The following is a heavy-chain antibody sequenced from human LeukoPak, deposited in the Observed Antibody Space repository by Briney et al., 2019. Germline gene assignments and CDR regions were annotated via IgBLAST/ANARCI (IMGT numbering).Heavy chain of an antibody. CDR1: GGSISSYY. J-gene: IGHJ3*02. CDR3: ARDYYGSGTPGAFDI. CDR2: IYYSGST. Sequence: PSETLSLTCTVSGGSISSYYWSWIRQPPGKGLEWIGYIYYSGSTYYNPSLKSRVTISVDTSKNQFSLKLSSVTAADTAVYYCARDYYGSGTPGAFDIWGQGTMVTVSS. V-gene: IGHV4-59*12. D-gene: IGHD3-10*01.